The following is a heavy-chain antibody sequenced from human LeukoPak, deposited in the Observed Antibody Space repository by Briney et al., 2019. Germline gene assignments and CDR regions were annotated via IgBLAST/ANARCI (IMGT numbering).Heavy chain of an antibody. Sequence: PGGSLRLSCAASGFTFSSYGMHWVHQAPGKGLEWVAFIRYDGSNKYYADSVKGRFTISRDNSKNTLYLQMNSLRAEDTAVYYCAKEASILVTTFDYWGQGTLVTVSS. J-gene: IGHJ4*02. CDR1: GFTFSSYG. V-gene: IGHV3-30*02. D-gene: IGHD4-17*01. CDR3: AKEASILVTTFDY. CDR2: IRYDGSNK.